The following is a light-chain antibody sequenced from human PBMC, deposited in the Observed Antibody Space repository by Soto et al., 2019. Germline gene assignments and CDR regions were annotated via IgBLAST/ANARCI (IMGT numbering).Light chain of an antibody. CDR2: DVS. CDR1: SSDVGGYKY. J-gene: IGLJ1*01. CDR3: SSYTSSSTRV. Sequence: QSVLTQPASVSGSPGQSITISCTGTSSDVGGYKYVSWYQQHPGEAPKLMIYDVSNRPSGVSNRFSGSKSGNTASLTISGLQAEDEADYYCSSYTSSSTRVFGTVTKLTVL. V-gene: IGLV2-14*01.